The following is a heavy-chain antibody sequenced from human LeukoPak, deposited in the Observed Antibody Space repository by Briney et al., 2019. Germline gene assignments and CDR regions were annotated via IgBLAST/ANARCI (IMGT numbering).Heavy chain of an antibody. CDR2: INQDGSEK. D-gene: IGHD3-22*01. Sequence: GGSLRLSCAASGFTFSSYWMSWVRQAPGKGLEWVANINQDGSEKYYVDSVKGRFTISRDNAKNSLYLQMNSLRAEDTAVYYCARVPTQDYYDSSGYSDYWGQGTLVTVSS. CDR1: GFTFSSYW. J-gene: IGHJ4*02. V-gene: IGHV3-7*01. CDR3: ARVPTQDYYDSSGYSDY.